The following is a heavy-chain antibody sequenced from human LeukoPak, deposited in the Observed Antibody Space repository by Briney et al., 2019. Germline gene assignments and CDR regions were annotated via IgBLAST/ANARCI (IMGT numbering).Heavy chain of an antibody. V-gene: IGHV4-34*01. CDR1: GGSFSGYY. CDR2: INHSGRT. Sequence: SGTLSHTCDVYGGSFSGYYWSGIRQPPGKGLDWIGEINHSGRTKYNPSRSCRGTIQVDKCKNQFSLMLTSLPAAHSAVYYCATVAPMVPRVIKWGLPQTKFTSVMHVRGQATTVTVSS. J-gene: IGHJ6*02. CDR3: ATVAPMVPRVIKWGLPQTKFTSVMHV. D-gene: IGHD3-10*01.